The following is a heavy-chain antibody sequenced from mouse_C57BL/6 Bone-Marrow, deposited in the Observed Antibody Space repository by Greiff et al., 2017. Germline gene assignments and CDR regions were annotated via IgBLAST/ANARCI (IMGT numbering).Heavy chain of an antibody. J-gene: IGHJ1*03. CDR3: ARWLLWYFDV. V-gene: IGHV1-19*01. Sequence: VHVKQSGPVLVKPGASVKMSCKASGYTFTDYYMNWVKQSHGKSLEWIGVINPYNGGTSYNQKFKGKATLTVDKSSSTAYMELNSLTSEDSAVYYCARWLLWYFDVWGTGTTVTVSS. D-gene: IGHD2-3*01. CDR1: GYTFTDYY. CDR2: INPYNGGT.